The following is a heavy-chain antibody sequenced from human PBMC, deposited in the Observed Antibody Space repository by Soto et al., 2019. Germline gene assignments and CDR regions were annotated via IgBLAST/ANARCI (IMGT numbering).Heavy chain of an antibody. CDR2: IIPIFGTA. D-gene: IGHD3-9*01. CDR1: GGTFSSYA. V-gene: IGHV1-69*13. Sequence: SVKVSCKASGGTFSSYAISWVRQAPGQGLEWMGGIIPIFGTANYAQKFQGRVTITADESTSTAYMELSSLRSEDTAVYYCARGSTPYYDILTGYSYWGQGTLVTVSS. CDR3: ARGSTPYYDILTGYSY. J-gene: IGHJ4*02.